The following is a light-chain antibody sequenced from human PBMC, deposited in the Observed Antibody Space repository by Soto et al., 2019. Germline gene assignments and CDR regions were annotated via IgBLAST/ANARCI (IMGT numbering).Light chain of an antibody. CDR1: QSISSY. J-gene: IGKJ4*01. V-gene: IGKV1-39*01. Sequence: DIQMTQSPSSLSASVGGRVTITCRASQSISSYLNWYQQKPGKAPKLLIYAASSLQSGVPSRFSGSGSGTDFTLTISSLQPEDFVTYYCQQSYSTPLTFGGGTKVEIK. CDR2: AAS. CDR3: QQSYSTPLT.